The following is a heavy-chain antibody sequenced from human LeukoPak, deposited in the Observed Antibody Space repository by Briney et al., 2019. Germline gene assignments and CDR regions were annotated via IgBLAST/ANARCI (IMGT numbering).Heavy chain of an antibody. J-gene: IGHJ5*02. Sequence: RAESLKISCSTSGYSFTTYLTSCVRHQAAADLEWVVAINPANSDTRYNPSFQSRRVTLADGSARTADSLRNTIKTSDAAVEYCVKQRGASGTINHFDPWGQGTLVTVSS. CDR1: GYSFTTYL. D-gene: IGHD3-10*01. V-gene: IGHV5-78*01. CDR3: VKQRGASGTINHFDP. CDR2: INPANSDT.